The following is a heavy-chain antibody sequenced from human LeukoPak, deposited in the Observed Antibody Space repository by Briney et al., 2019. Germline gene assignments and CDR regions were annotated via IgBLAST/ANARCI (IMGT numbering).Heavy chain of an antibody. CDR3: AKEEVGGDGYNDY. D-gene: IGHD5-24*01. J-gene: IGHJ4*02. Sequence: PGGSLRLSCAASGFTFSSYGMNWVRQAPGKGLEWVSLISGDGGSTYYADSVKGRFTISRDNSKNSLYLQMNSLRTEDTALYYCAKEEVGGDGYNDYWGQGTLVTVSS. CDR2: ISGDGGST. V-gene: IGHV3-43*02. CDR1: GFTFSSYG.